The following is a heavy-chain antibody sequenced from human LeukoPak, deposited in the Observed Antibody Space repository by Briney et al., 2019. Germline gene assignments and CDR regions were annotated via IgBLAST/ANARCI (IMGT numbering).Heavy chain of an antibody. CDR1: GGTFSSYA. Sequence: ASVKVSCKASGGTFSSYAISWVRQAPGQGLEWMGWINPNSGDTNYAQKFQGRVTMTRDTSISTAYMELSRLRSDDTAVYYCARVRGDGYNFRGFDYWGQGTLVTVSS. CDR2: INPNSGDT. CDR3: ARVRGDGYNFRGFDY. D-gene: IGHD5-24*01. J-gene: IGHJ4*02. V-gene: IGHV1-2*02.